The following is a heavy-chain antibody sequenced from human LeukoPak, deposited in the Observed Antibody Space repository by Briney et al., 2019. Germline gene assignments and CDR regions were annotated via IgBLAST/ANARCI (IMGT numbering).Heavy chain of an antibody. Sequence: GGSLRLSCAASGFTFSSYAMSWVRQAPGKGLEWVSAISGSGGSTYYADSVKGRFTISRDNSKNTLYLQMNSLRAEDTAVYYCAKGSSDLSAVPYRKNDAFDIWGQGTMVTVSS. CDR3: AKGSSDLSAVPYRKNDAFDI. V-gene: IGHV3-23*01. J-gene: IGHJ3*02. D-gene: IGHD2-2*01. CDR2: ISGSGGST. CDR1: GFTFSSYA.